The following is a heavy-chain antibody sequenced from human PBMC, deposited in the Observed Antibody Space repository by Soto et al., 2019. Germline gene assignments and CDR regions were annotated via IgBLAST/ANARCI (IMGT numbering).Heavy chain of an antibody. CDR2: IYYSGRT. CDR3: ARGSFSRSSSWFDH. V-gene: IGHV4-31*03. J-gene: IGHJ5*02. Sequence: SETLSLTCTVSGGSISSGGYYWSWIRQHPGKGLEWIGYIYYSGRTYYNPSLHSRVSIAVDTTENQFSLKLTSVTAADTSVYYCARGSFSRSSSWFDHWGRGTLVNVS. D-gene: IGHD6-6*01. CDR1: GGSISSGGYY.